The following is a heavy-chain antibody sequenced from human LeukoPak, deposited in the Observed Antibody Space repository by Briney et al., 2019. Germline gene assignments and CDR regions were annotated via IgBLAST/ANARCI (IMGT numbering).Heavy chain of an antibody. CDR2: IYYSGST. CDR1: GGSISSYY. V-gene: IGHV4-59*01. CDR3: ARAPIVVVITTGYYFDY. D-gene: IGHD3-22*01. J-gene: IGHJ4*02. Sequence: SETLSLTCTVSGGSISSYYWSWVRQPPGKGLEWIGYIYYSGSTNYNPSLKSRVTISVDTSKNQFSLKLSSVTAADPAVYYCARAPIVVVITTGYYFDYWGQGPLVTVSS.